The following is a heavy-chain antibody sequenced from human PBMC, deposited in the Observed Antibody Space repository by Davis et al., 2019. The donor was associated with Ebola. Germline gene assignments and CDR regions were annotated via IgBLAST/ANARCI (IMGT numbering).Heavy chain of an antibody. CDR3: ARDIRGYSSGWSHYYYGMDV. Sequence: GESLKISCAASGFTFSSYAMNWVRQAPGKGLEWVSGISGSGGSTDYADSVKGRFTISRDNSKNTLYLQMNSLRAEDTAVYYCARDIRGYSSGWSHYYYGMDVWGKGTTVTVSS. CDR1: GFTFSSYA. CDR2: ISGSGGST. D-gene: IGHD6-19*01. J-gene: IGHJ6*04. V-gene: IGHV3-23*01.